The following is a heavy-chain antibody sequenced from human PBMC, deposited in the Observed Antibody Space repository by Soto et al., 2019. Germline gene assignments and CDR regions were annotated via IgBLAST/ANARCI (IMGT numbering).Heavy chain of an antibody. CDR2: IYYGGST. CDR1: GDSISTYY. Sequence: QVQLQESGPGLVKPSETLSLTCTVSGDSISTYYWTWIRLSPGKGLEWIAFIYYGGSTNYNPSLKSRVTISVDTSKNQFSLKLNSVTAADTAVYYCARPGRDWGSLDYWGQGTLVTVSS. CDR3: ARPGRDWGSLDY. D-gene: IGHD7-27*01. V-gene: IGHV4-59*08. J-gene: IGHJ4*02.